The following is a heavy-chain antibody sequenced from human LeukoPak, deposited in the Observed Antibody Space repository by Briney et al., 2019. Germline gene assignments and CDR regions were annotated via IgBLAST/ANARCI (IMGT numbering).Heavy chain of an antibody. D-gene: IGHD3-10*01. V-gene: IGHV3-30*04. J-gene: IGHJ6*03. Sequence: GGSLRLSCAASGFTFSSYAMHWVRQAPGKGLEWVAVISYDGSNKHYADSVKGRFTISRDNSKNTLYLQMNSLRAEDTAVYYCARDQMVRGVNYYYYMDVWGKGTTVTVSS. CDR2: ISYDGSNK. CDR3: ARDQMVRGVNYYYYMDV. CDR1: GFTFSSYA.